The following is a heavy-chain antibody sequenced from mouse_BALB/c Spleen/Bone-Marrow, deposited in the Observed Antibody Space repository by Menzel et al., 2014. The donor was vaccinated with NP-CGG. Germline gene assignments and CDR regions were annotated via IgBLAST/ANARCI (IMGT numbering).Heavy chain of an antibody. CDR2: TYPSDSYS. CDR1: GYTFTNYW. Sequence: VQLQQSGAELVRPGASVKVSCKASGYTFTNYWINWVRRRPGQGLEWIGNTYPSDSYSNYNQKFKDKATLTVDKSSSTAYMQLSSPTSEDSAVYYCTRRDRYDYYGVDYWGQGTSVTVSS. V-gene: IGHV1S126*01. CDR3: TRRDRYDYYGVDY. D-gene: IGHD2-14*01. J-gene: IGHJ4*01.